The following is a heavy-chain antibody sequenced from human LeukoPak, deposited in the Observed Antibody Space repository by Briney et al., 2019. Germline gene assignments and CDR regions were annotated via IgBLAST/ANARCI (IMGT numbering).Heavy chain of an antibody. V-gene: IGHV4-39*01. CDR3: ASTYYDVLTTLHN. Sequence: PSETLSLTCTVSGGSISSSSYYWGWIRQPPGKGLEWIGSLYYSGSTYYNPSPKSRVTISLDTSKNQFSLRLSSVTAADTALYYCASTYYDVLTTLHNWGQGTLVTVSS. J-gene: IGHJ4*02. CDR1: GGSISSSSYY. CDR2: LYYSGST. D-gene: IGHD3-9*01.